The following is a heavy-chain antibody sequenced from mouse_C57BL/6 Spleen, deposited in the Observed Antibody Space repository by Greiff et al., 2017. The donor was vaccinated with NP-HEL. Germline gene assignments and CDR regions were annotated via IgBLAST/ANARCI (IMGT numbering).Heavy chain of an antibody. CDR3: ARSGTYTFDY. V-gene: IGHV1-61*01. D-gene: IGHD5-1*01. CDR2: IYPSDSET. J-gene: IGHJ2*01. CDR1: GYTFTSYW. Sequence: QVQLKQPGAALVRPGSSVKLSCKASGYTFTSYWMDWVKQRPGQGLAWIGNIYPSDSETHYNQKFKDKSTLTVDKSASTAYMQLSSLTSEDSAVYYCARSGTYTFDYWGQGTTLTVSS.